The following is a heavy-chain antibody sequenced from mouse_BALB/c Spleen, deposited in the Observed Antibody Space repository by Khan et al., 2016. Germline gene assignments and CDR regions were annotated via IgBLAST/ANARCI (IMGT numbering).Heavy chain of an antibody. V-gene: IGHV3-2*02. CDR2: IRYSGST. CDR1: GYSITSDYA. CDR3: TRSPTATRDFDV. J-gene: IGHJ1*01. Sequence: EVQLQESGPGLVKPSQSLSLTCTVTGYSITSDYAWNWIRQFPGNKLEWMGYIRYSGSTTYNPSLKSRISITRATSKNQFFLQLDSVTTEDTATXYCTRSPTATRDFDVCGAGTTVTVSS. D-gene: IGHD1-2*01.